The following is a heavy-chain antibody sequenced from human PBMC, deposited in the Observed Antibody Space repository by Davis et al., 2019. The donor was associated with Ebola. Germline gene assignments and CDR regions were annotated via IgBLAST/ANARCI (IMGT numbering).Heavy chain of an antibody. CDR2: IYPGDSDT. D-gene: IGHD3-10*01. CDR3: ARLGMVRSLNWFDP. V-gene: IGHV5-51*01. J-gene: IGHJ5*02. Sequence: PGGSLRLSCKGSGYSFTSYWIGWVRQMPGKGLEWMGIIYPGDSDTRYSPSFQGQVTISADKSISTAYLQWSSLKASDTAMYYCARLGMVRSLNWFDPWGQGTLVTVSS. CDR1: GYSFTSYW.